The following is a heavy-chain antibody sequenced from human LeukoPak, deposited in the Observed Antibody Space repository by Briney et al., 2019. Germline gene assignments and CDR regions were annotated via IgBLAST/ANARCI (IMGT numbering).Heavy chain of an antibody. J-gene: IGHJ4*02. Sequence: PGRSLRLSCAASGFTFSSYAMHWVRQAPGKGLEGVAVISYDGSNKYYADSVKGRFTISRDNSKNTLYLQMNSLRAEDTAVYYCARAHCSSTSCYGDYWGQGTLVTVSS. D-gene: IGHD2-2*01. CDR1: GFTFSSYA. CDR3: ARAHCSSTSCYGDY. CDR2: ISYDGSNK. V-gene: IGHV3-30-3*01.